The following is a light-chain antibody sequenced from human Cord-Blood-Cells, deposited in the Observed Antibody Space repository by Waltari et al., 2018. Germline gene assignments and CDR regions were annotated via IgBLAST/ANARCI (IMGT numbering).Light chain of an antibody. CDR3: QQYNNWQYT. CDR2: GAS. Sequence: EIVMTQSPATLSVSPGERATLSCRASQSVSNNLAWYQQKPGQAPRPLIYGASTRATGIPARFSGSGSGTEFTLTISSLQSEDFAVYYCQQYNNWQYTFGQGTKLEIK. CDR1: QSVSNN. J-gene: IGKJ2*01. V-gene: IGKV3-15*01.